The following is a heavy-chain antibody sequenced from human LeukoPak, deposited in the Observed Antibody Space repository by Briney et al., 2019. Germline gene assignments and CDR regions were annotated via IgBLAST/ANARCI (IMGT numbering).Heavy chain of an antibody. CDR2: ISAYNGNT. CDR1: GYTFTSYG. J-gene: IGHJ6*02. Sequence: ASVKVSCKASGYTFTSYGISWVRQAPGQGLEWMGWISAYNGNTNYAQKLQGRVTMTTDTSTSTAYMELRSLRSDDTAVYYCASPMRVLRYSDGMDVWGQGTTVTVSS. D-gene: IGHD3-9*01. V-gene: IGHV1-18*01. CDR3: ASPMRVLRYSDGMDV.